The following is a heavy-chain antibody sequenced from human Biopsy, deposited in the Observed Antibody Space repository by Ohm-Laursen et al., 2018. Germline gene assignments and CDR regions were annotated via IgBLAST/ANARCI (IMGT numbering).Heavy chain of an antibody. CDR3: ARGVPHYDGSGFPLAGYWYFDL. J-gene: IGHJ2*01. CDR2: ISYSGTT. V-gene: IGHV4-31*01. CDR1: GGSIGGGEYY. D-gene: IGHD3-22*01. Sequence: PSQTLSLTCPVSGGSIGGGEYYWNWIRQHPGKGLEWIGLISYSGTTFYNPSPESLLTISIDTSKNHFSLNLRSVTAADTAVYYCARGVPHYDGSGFPLAGYWYFDLWGRGTLVTVSS.